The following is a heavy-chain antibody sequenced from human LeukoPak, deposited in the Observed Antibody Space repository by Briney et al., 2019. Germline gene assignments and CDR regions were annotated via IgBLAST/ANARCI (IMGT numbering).Heavy chain of an antibody. D-gene: IGHD3-22*01. CDR2: IKQDGSKK. J-gene: IGHJ4*02. CDR1: GFTFSSYW. V-gene: IGHV3-7*03. Sequence: GGSLRLSCAASGFTFSSYWMTWVRQAPGKGLEWVADIKQDGSKKNYVDSVKGRFTISRDNAKNSLYLQMNSLRAEDTAVYYCATPLDYYDSSGYHQGGDWGQGTLVTVSS. CDR3: ATPLDYYDSSGYHQGGD.